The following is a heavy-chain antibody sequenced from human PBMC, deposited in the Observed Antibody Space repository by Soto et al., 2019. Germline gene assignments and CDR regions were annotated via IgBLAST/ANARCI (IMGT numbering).Heavy chain of an antibody. CDR2: VYYSGGA. V-gene: IGHV4-59*01. J-gene: IGHJ6*02. Sequence: SETLSLTCTVSGVSISCYYGSWIRQPPGKGLEWIGNVYYSGGAKYNPSVKRRVSISVDTSKNQFSLNLSSVTAADTAVYYCTRDGDGRMTKNPYYYYGMDVGGPGITVTVSS. CDR3: TRDGDGRMTKNPYYYYGMDV. CDR1: GVSISCYY. D-gene: IGHD2-21*02.